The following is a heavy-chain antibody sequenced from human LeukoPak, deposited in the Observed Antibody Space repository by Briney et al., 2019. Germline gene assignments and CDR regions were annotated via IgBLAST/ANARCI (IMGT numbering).Heavy chain of an antibody. D-gene: IGHD3-22*01. CDR2: INPSGGST. V-gene: IGHV1-46*01. Sequence: ASVKVSCTASGYTVTCYYMHWVRQAPGQGLEWMGIINPSGGSTSYAQKFQGRVTMTRDTSTSTVYMELSSLRSEDTAVYYCARDWFSDSSGYYPSPGFDYWGQGTLVTVSS. J-gene: IGHJ4*02. CDR3: ARDWFSDSSGYYPSPGFDY. CDR1: GYTVTCYY.